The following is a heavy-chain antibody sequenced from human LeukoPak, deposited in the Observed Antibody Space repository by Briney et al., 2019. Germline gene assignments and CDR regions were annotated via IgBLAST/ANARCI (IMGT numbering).Heavy chain of an antibody. V-gene: IGHV3-9*01. D-gene: IGHD3-10*01. J-gene: IGHJ4*02. CDR2: INWNSDTR. CDR1: GFNFDDYA. Sequence: GRSLTLSCAASGFNFDDYAMHWVRQAPGKGLEWVAGINWNSDTRAFADSVRGRFAISRDNAKNSLHLEMNSVRPDDTALYYCTKGLGHGSGTAYFDYWGQGILVTVSS. CDR3: TKGLGHGSGTAYFDY.